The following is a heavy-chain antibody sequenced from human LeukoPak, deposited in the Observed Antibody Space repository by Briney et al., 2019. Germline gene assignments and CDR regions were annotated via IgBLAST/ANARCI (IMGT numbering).Heavy chain of an antibody. CDR2: INTNTGNP. CDR3: ARHGGITIFGVAQPGGAFDL. CDR1: GYTSTRYG. Sequence: ASVKVSCKASGYTSTRYGINWVRQAPGQGLEWMGWINTNTGNPTYAQAFTGRFVFSLDTSVSTAYLQISNLKAEDTAVYYCARHGGITIFGVAQPGGAFDLWGQGTMVTVSS. D-gene: IGHD3-3*01. J-gene: IGHJ3*01. V-gene: IGHV7-4-1*02.